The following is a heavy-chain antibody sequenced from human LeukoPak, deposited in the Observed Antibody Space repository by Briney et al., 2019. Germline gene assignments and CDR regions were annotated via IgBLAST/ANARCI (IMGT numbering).Heavy chain of an antibody. CDR3: ARDLGGRGGY. CDR2: IYHSGST. Sequence: PSETLSLTCTVSGDSISRYYWSWIRQPPGKGLEWIGSIYHSGSTYYNPSLKSRVTISVDTSKNQFSLKLSSVTAADTAVYYCARDLGGRGGYWGQGTLVTVSS. V-gene: IGHV4-38-2*02. J-gene: IGHJ4*02. D-gene: IGHD3-10*01. CDR1: GDSISRYY.